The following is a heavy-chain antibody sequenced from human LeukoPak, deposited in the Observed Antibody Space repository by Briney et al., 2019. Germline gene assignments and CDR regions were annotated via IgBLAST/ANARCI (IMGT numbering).Heavy chain of an antibody. CDR2: INHSGST. V-gene: IGHV4-34*01. CDR1: GGSFSGYY. CDR3: ARAQYYYYYYMDV. J-gene: IGHJ6*03. Sequence: SETLSLTCAVYGGSFSGYYWSWIRQPPGKGLEWIGEINHSGSTNYNPSLKSRVTISVDTSKNQFSLKLSSVTAADTAVYYCARAQYYYYYYMDVWGKGTTVTISS.